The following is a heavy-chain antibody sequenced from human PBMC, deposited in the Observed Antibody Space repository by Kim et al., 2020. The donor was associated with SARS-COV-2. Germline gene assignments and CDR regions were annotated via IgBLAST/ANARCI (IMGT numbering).Heavy chain of an antibody. V-gene: IGHV3-23*01. D-gene: IGHD3-10*01. Sequence: GGSLRLSCAASGFTFSSYAMSWVRQAPGKGLEWVSAISGSGGSTYYADSVKGRFTISRDNSKNTLYLQMNSLRAEDTAVYYCAKDYYYGSGSYYSEYYYYCMDVWGQGTTVTVSS. CDR2: ISGSGGST. J-gene: IGHJ6*02. CDR1: GFTFSSYA. CDR3: AKDYYYGSGSYYSEYYYYCMDV.